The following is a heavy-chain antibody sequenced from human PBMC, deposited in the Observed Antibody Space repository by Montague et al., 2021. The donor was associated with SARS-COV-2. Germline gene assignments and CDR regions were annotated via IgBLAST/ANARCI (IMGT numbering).Heavy chain of an antibody. J-gene: IGHJ6*03. Sequence: TLSLTCTVSGGSINSGSYHWSWIRQPAGKGLEWIGRIYSSGSTNYNPSLKSRVTISVDTSKNQFSLKLTSVTAADTAVYFCARDLGIMDVWGKGTTVTVSS. V-gene: IGHV4-61*02. CDR1: GGSINSGSYH. D-gene: IGHD7-27*01. CDR2: IYSSGST. CDR3: ARDLGIMDV.